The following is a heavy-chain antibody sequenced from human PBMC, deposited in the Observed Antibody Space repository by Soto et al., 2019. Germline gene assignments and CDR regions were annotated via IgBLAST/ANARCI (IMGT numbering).Heavy chain of an antibody. CDR3: ASYEWELLIIQH. J-gene: IGHJ1*01. V-gene: IGHV1-46*01. CDR2: INPSGDSR. CDR1: GFSFSDYF. Sequence: ASVKVSCKASGFSFSDYFMHWVRQAPGQGLEWMGIINPSGDSRNYAQKLQGRVTMTADTSTSTAYMELRSLRSDDTAVYYCASYEWELLIIQHWGQGTLVTVSS. D-gene: IGHD1-26*01.